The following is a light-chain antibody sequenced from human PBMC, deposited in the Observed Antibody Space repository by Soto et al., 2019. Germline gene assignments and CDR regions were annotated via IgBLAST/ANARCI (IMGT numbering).Light chain of an antibody. CDR3: KQYDTSPRT. V-gene: IGKV3-20*01. CDR1: QSVSSNY. CDR2: GAS. Sequence: EVMLTQSPGTLSLSPGERATLSCRASQSVSSNYLAWYQQQSGQAPRLLIYGASNRATGIPDRFSGSGSGTDFTLTIRRLEREDFAVYYCKQYDTSPRTFGQGTKVEFK. J-gene: IGKJ1*01.